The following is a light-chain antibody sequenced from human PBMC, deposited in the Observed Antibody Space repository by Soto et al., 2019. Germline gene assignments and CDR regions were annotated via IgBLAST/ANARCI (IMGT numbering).Light chain of an antibody. CDR3: QQYNTYSYT. Sequence: DIQMTQSPSTLSASVGDRVTITCRGSQSISSWLAWYQQKPGKAPKLLIYDASSLESGVPSRFSGSGSGTEFTLTISSLQPDDFAVYYCQQYNTYSYTFGQGTKLEIK. CDR2: DAS. CDR1: QSISSW. J-gene: IGKJ2*01. V-gene: IGKV1-5*01.